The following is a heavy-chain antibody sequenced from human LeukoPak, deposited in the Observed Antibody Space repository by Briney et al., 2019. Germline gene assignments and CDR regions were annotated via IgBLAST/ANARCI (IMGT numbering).Heavy chain of an antibody. D-gene: IGHD2-21*02. V-gene: IGHV3-15*01. CDR1: GFTFSNAW. CDR3: TTAHIVVVTAIVYYFDY. J-gene: IGHJ4*02. CDR2: IKSKTDGGTT. Sequence: GGSLRLSCAASGFTFSNAWMSWVRQAPGKGLEWVGRIKSKTDGGTTDYAAPVKGRFTISRDDSKNTLYLQMNSLKTEDTAVYYRTTAHIVVVTAIVYYFDYWGQGTLVTVSS.